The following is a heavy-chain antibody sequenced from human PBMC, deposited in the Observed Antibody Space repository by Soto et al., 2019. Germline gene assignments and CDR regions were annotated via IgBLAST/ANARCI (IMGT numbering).Heavy chain of an antibody. CDR2: IYYSGST. D-gene: IGHD3-22*01. V-gene: IGHV4-59*01. CDR3: ARGGNYYDSSGYYYNWFDP. CDR1: GGSISSYY. J-gene: IGHJ5*02. Sequence: SETLSLTCTVSGGSISSYYWSWIRQPPGKGLEWIGYIYYSGSTNYNPSLKSRVTISVDTSKNQFSLKLSSVTAADTAVYYCARGGNYYDSSGYYYNWFDPWGQGTLVTVSS.